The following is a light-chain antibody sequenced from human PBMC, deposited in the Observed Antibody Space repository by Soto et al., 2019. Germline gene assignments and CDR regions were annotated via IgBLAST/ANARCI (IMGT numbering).Light chain of an antibody. CDR3: QQYDSSSWT. J-gene: IGKJ1*01. V-gene: IGKV3-20*01. Sequence: IGLRHSPAALSLYPGERATLSCRASQSVSKYLAWYQQKPGQAPRLLINAASSRATGIPDRFSGSGSGTDFTLTISGLEPEDFAVYYCQQYDSSSWTFGQGTKVDIK. CDR2: AAS. CDR1: QSVSKY.